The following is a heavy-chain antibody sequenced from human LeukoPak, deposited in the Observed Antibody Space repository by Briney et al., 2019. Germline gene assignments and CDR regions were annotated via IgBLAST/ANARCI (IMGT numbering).Heavy chain of an antibody. CDR3: AKAFRDFGTSSSYSSFDT. CDR1: GFTFSSFA. CDR2: VSYTRVAT. J-gene: IGHJ3*02. V-gene: IGHV3-23*01. Sequence: GGSLRLSCAASGFTFSSFALSWVRQAPGKGLECVSGVSYTRVATYYADSVKGRFTISRDDSQNILYLQMNGLRAEDTAVYFCAKAFRDFGTSSSYSSFDTWGQGTMVTVSS. D-gene: IGHD5-18*01.